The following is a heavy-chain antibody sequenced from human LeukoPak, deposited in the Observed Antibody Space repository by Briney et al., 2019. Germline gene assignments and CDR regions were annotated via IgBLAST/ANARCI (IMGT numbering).Heavy chain of an antibody. D-gene: IGHD2-2*01. V-gene: IGHV4-34*01. J-gene: IGHJ3*02. Sequence: SETLSLTCAVYGGSFSGYYWSWIRQPPGKGLEWIGEINHSGGTNYNPSLKSRVTISVDTSKNQFSLKLSSVTAADTAVYYCARLLRYCSSTSCYARKAFDIWGQGTMVTVSS. CDR2: INHSGGT. CDR1: GGSFSGYY. CDR3: ARLLRYCSSTSCYARKAFDI.